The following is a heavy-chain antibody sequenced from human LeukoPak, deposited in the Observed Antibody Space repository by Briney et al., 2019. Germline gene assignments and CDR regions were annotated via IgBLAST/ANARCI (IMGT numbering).Heavy chain of an antibody. Sequence: GGSLRLSCAASGFTFSSYWMSWVRQAPGKGLEWVANIKQGGSEKYYVDSVKGRFTISRDNAKNSLYLQMNSLRAEDTAVYYCASKLEPRSGSYYVYYYYGMDVWGQGTTVTVSS. CDR3: ASKLEPRSGSYYVYYYYGMDV. CDR1: GFTFSSYW. V-gene: IGHV3-7*01. J-gene: IGHJ6*02. D-gene: IGHD1-26*01. CDR2: IKQGGSEK.